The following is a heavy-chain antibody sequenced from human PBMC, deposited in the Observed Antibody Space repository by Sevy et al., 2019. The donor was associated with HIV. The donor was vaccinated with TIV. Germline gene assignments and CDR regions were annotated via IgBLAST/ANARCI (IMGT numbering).Heavy chain of an antibody. J-gene: IGHJ3*02. CDR2: IRYDGSNK. V-gene: IGHV3-30*02. Sequence: GGSLRLSCAASGFTFSSYGMHWVRQAPGKGLEWVAFIRYDGSNKYYADSVKGRFTISRDNSKNTLYLQMNSLRAEDTAVYYCAKVSGITGTMGNDAFDIWGQGTMVTVSS. CDR1: GFTFSSYG. CDR3: AKVSGITGTMGNDAFDI. D-gene: IGHD1-7*01.